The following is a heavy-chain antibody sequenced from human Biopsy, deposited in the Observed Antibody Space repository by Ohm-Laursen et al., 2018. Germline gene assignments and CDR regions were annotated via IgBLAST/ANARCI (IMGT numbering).Heavy chain of an antibody. CDR3: ARNQDGLNWNYLDY. Sequence: ASVKVSCNGPTYTFADYYIHWVRQAPGQGLEWMGWINPKSGDTNSAQKFHGRVSFTADTSISTAYLELNKLRSDDTAVYFCARNQDGLNWNYLDYWGQGTLVTVSS. CDR2: INPKSGDT. J-gene: IGHJ4*02. CDR1: TYTFADYY. V-gene: IGHV1-2*02. D-gene: IGHD3-3*01.